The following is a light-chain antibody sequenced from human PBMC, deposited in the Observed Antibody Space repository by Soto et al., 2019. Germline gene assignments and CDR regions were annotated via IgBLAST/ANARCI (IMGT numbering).Light chain of an antibody. CDR1: QSISSW. CDR3: KQYNSYPLT. CDR2: DAY. V-gene: IGKV1-5*01. Sequence: DIQMTQSPSTLSASVGDRVTITCRASQSISSWLAWYQQKPGKAPKLLIYDAYSLESGVQSRFSGSGSGTEFTLTISSLQPDDFATYYCKQYNSYPLTFGGGTKVDIK. J-gene: IGKJ4*01.